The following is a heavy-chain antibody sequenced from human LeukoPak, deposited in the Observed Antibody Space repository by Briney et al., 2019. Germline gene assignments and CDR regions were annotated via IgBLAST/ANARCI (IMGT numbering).Heavy chain of an antibody. J-gene: IGHJ3*02. CDR1: GFTFSNYP. Sequence: GGSLRLSCAASGFTFSNYPMSWVRQAPGKGLEWVSVISGSGDTTYYADSVKGRFTISRDNSKNTLYLQMNSLRAEDTAVYYCAKTLVGTYAFDIWGQATMVTVSS. D-gene: IGHD1-26*01. V-gene: IGHV3-23*01. CDR3: AKTLVGTYAFDI. CDR2: ISGSGDTT.